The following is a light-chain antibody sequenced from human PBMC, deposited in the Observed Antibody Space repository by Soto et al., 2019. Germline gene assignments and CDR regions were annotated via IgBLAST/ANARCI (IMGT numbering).Light chain of an antibody. Sequence: DIQMTQSPPTLPASAGDRVTITCRASQDISRWLAWYQQKPGKAPKLLIYKASTLKSGVPSRFSGSGSGTEFTLTICSLQPDDFATYYCQHYNSYSEALGQGTKVDIK. V-gene: IGKV1-5*03. CDR2: KAS. CDR3: QHYNSYSEA. CDR1: QDISRW. J-gene: IGKJ1*01.